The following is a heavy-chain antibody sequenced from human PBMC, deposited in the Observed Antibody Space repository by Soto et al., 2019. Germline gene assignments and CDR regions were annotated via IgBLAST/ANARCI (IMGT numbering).Heavy chain of an antibody. Sequence: SETLSLTCTVSGGSISSSSYYWGWIRQPPGKGPEWIGSIYYSGSTYYNPSLKSRVTISVDTSKNQFSLKLSSVTAADTAVYYCARQSISMVRVNYYGMDVWGQGTTVTVSS. CDR1: GGSISSSSYY. J-gene: IGHJ6*02. V-gene: IGHV4-39*01. CDR3: ARQSISMVRVNYYGMDV. D-gene: IGHD3-10*01. CDR2: IYYSGST.